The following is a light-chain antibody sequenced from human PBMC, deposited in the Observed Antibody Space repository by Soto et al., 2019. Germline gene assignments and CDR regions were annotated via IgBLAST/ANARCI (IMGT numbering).Light chain of an antibody. CDR3: QQRSNWPR. Sequence: EIVLTQSPATLSLSPGERATLSCRASQSVSSYLAWYQQKPGQAPRLLIYDASNRATGIPARFSGSGSGTDFTLTISSLEPEDFAVYYCQQRSNWPRFGQGTK. CDR2: DAS. CDR1: QSVSSY. J-gene: IGKJ1*01. V-gene: IGKV3-11*01.